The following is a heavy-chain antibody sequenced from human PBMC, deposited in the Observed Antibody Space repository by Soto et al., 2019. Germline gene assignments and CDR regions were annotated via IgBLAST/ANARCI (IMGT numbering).Heavy chain of an antibody. V-gene: IGHV3-30*18. Sequence: TGGSLRLSCAASGFIFSSYGMHWVRQAPGKGLEWVAVISYDGSNKYYADSVKGRFTISRDNSKNTLYLQMNSLRAEDTAVYYCAKDRVGATDYWGQGTLVTVSS. CDR3: AKDRVGATDY. J-gene: IGHJ4*02. CDR1: GFIFSSYG. CDR2: ISYDGSNK. D-gene: IGHD1-26*01.